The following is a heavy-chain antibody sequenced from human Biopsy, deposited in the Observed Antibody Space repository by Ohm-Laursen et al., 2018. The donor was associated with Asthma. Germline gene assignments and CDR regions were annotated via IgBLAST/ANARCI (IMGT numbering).Heavy chain of an antibody. Sequence: SLRLSCAASGFTFSSYGMHWVRQAPGKGLEWVAVISYDGSNKYYGDSVQGRFTISRDNSKNTLYLQMNSLRAEDTAVYYCASYEVVTSILPLDVWGQGTTATVSS. CDR2: ISYDGSNK. D-gene: IGHD2-21*02. J-gene: IGHJ6*02. CDR3: ASYEVVTSILPLDV. CDR1: GFTFSSYG. V-gene: IGHV3-30*03.